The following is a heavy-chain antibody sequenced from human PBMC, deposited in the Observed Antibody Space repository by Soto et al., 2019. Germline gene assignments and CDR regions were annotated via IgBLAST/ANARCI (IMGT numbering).Heavy chain of an antibody. V-gene: IGHV3-21*01. D-gene: IGHD6-13*01. J-gene: IGHJ5*02. Sequence: PGGSLRLSCAASGFTFSSYSMNWVRQAPGKGLEWVSSISSSSSYIYYADSVKGRFTISRDNAKNSLYLQMNSLRAEDTAVYYCARDLGSSSWSPRSNWFDPWGQGTLVTVSS. CDR3: ARDLGSSSWSPRSNWFDP. CDR1: GFTFSSYS. CDR2: ISSSSSYI.